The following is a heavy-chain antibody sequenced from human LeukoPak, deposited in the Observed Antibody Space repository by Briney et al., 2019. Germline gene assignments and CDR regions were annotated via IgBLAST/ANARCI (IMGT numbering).Heavy chain of an antibody. Sequence: GGSLRLSCAASGFTFSSYSMNWVRQAPGKGLEWVSSISSSSYIYYADSVKGRFTISRDNAKNSLYLQMNSLRAEDTAVYYCARDSLDFWSGYYHWGQGILVTVSS. D-gene: IGHD3-3*01. V-gene: IGHV3-21*01. CDR3: ARDSLDFWSGYYH. J-gene: IGHJ5*02. CDR1: GFTFSSYS. CDR2: ISSSSYI.